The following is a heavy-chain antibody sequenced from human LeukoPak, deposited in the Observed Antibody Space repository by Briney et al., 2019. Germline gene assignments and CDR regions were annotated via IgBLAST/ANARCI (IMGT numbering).Heavy chain of an antibody. J-gene: IGHJ6*03. D-gene: IGHD6-6*01. V-gene: IGHV5-51*01. CDR2: IYPGDSDT. CDR3: ASYSSSSDEDYYYYMDV. Sequence: GESLKISCKGSGYSFTSYWIGWVRPMPGKGLEWMGIIYPGDSDTRYSPSFQGQVTISADKSISTAYLQWSGLKASDTAMYYCASYSSSSDEDYYYYMDVWGKGTTVTVSS. CDR1: GYSFTSYW.